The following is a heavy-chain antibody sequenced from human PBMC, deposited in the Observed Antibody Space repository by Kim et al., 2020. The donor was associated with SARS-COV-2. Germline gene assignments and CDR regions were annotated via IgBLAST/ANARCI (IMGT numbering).Heavy chain of an antibody. Sequence: RVTISRDNAKNSLYLQMNSLRAEDTALYYCAKSPPPGIAVAGTSGGYFDYWGQGTLVTVSS. J-gene: IGHJ4*02. CDR3: AKSPPPGIAVAGTSGGYFDY. D-gene: IGHD6-19*01. V-gene: IGHV3-9*01.